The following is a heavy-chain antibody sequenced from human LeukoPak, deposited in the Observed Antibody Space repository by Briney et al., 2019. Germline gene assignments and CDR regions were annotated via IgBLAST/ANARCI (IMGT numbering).Heavy chain of an antibody. Sequence: SVKVSCKASGFTFTSSAMQWVRQARGQRLEWIGWIVVGSGNTNYAQKFQERVTITRDMSTSTAYMELSSLRSEDTAVYYCAAGQITMIVPDAFDIWGQGTMVTVSS. CDR1: GFTFTSSA. CDR2: IVVGSGNT. CDR3: AAGQITMIVPDAFDI. J-gene: IGHJ3*02. V-gene: IGHV1-58*02. D-gene: IGHD3-22*01.